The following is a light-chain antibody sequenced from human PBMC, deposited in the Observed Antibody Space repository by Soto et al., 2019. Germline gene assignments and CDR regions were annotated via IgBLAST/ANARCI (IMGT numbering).Light chain of an antibody. V-gene: IGKV1-9*01. CDR2: AAS. Sequence: DIQLTQSPSFLSASVGDRVTISCRASHGISSYLAWYQHKPGKAPNLLISAASTLQSGVPSRFSGSGSGTEFTLTISSLQPEDFATYYCQQLNSYPLSFGGGTKVDIK. CDR3: QQLNSYPLS. CDR1: HGISSY. J-gene: IGKJ4*01.